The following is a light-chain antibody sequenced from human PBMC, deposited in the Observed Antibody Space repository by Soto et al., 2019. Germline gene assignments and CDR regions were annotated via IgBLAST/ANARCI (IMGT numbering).Light chain of an antibody. CDR2: DAS. CDR1: QDISNY. Sequence: DIQMNQSPSSLSASVGDRVTITCQACQDISNYLNWYQQKPGKAPKLLIYDASNLETGVPSRFSGSGSGTDFTFTISSLQPEDIATYYCQQYDNLPITFGQGTRLEIK. CDR3: QQYDNLPIT. V-gene: IGKV1-33*01. J-gene: IGKJ5*01.